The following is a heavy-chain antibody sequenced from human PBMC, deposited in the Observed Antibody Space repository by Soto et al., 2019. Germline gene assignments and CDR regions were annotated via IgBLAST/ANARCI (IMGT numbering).Heavy chain of an antibody. CDR3: ARMGSPVTTNRLDY. CDR2: IYHSGAT. V-gene: IGHV4-4*02. CDR1: GASTSSGDW. D-gene: IGHD4-17*01. Sequence: QVQLQESGPGLVKPSGTLSLTCDVSGASTSSGDWWSWVRQPPGQGLEWIGEIYHSGATNYNPSLESRVTMSVDKSKNQFSLKLTPVTAADTAVYYCARMGSPVTTNRLDYWGQGTLVAVSS. J-gene: IGHJ4*02.